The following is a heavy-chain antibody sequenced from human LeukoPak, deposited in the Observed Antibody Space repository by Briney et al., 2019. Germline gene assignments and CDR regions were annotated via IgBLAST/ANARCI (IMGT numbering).Heavy chain of an antibody. V-gene: IGHV3-7*01. CDR1: GFTFSSYW. Sequence: PGGSLRLSCAASGFTFSSYWMSWVRQAPGKGLEWVANIKQDGSEKYYVDSVKGRFTISRDNAKNSLYPQMNSLRAEDTAVYYCAIMHGYYDGTGYWVQWGQGTLVTVSS. D-gene: IGHD3-22*01. CDR2: IKQDGSEK. CDR3: AIMHGYYDGTGYWVQ. J-gene: IGHJ1*01.